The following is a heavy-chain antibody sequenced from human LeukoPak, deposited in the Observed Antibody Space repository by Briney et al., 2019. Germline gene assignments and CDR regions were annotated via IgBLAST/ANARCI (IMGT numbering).Heavy chain of an antibody. J-gene: IGHJ1*01. D-gene: IGHD4-17*01. Sequence: PGESLRLSCAASGFTFSTYSMNWVRQAPGKGLEWVASISSSSTYKYYADSVKGRFIISRGNAKNSLYLQVNTLRAEDTAVYYCARDLTAVTTAYFQHWGQGTLVTVSS. CDR3: ARDLTAVTTAYFQH. V-gene: IGHV3-21*01. CDR2: ISSSSTYK. CDR1: GFTFSTYS.